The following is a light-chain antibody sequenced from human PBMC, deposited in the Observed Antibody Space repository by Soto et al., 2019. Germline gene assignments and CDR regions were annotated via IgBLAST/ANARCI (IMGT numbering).Light chain of an antibody. J-gene: IGKJ5*01. CDR3: QQRSNWPPIT. Sequence: IDMTQSPDTLSVSPWERATLSCRASQSVSSSLAWYQQKPGQTPRLLIYGASTRATGIPARFSGGGSGTDFTLTIDNLEPEDFAIYYCQQRSNWPPITFGQGTRLEIK. CDR2: GAS. CDR1: QSVSSS. V-gene: IGKV3-15*01.